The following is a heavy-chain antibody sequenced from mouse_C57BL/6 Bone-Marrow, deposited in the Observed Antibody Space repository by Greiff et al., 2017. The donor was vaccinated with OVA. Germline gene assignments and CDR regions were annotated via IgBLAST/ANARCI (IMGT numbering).Heavy chain of an antibody. D-gene: IGHD1-1*01. CDR1: GFSFNTYA. CDR3: VKHEERDYYCDSDY. V-gene: IGHV10-1*01. J-gene: IGHJ3*01. CDR2: ISSKSNNYAT. Sequence: EVKLMESGGGLVQPKGSLKLSCAASGFSFNTYAMNWVRQAPGQGLEWVARISSKSNNYATYYADSVKDRFTISRKDSGSMHYLQVNNVRTKDTAVYYSVKHEERDYYCDSDYWGQGTLVTVSA.